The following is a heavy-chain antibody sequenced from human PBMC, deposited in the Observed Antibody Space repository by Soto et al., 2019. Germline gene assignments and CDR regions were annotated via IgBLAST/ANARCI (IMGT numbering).Heavy chain of an antibody. J-gene: IGHJ4*02. Sequence: ASVKVSCKASGDTFTTYDINWVRQATGHGLEWMGWINPNSGNIGYAQRFQGRVTMTRDTAIRTAYMEVSCLRSDDTAVYYCARGRASGSYYLRDYWGQGTWVTVSS. V-gene: IGHV1-8*01. CDR2: INPNSGNI. CDR1: GDTFTTYD. D-gene: IGHD3-10*01. CDR3: ARGRASGSYYLRDY.